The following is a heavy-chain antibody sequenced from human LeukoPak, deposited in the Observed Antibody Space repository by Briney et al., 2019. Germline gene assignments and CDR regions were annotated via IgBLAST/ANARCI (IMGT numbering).Heavy chain of an antibody. V-gene: IGHV3-48*01. CDR2: ISSSSSSTI. CDR1: GFTFSSYS. J-gene: IGHJ3*02. Sequence: GGSLRLSCAASGFTFSSYSMNWVRQAPGKGLEWLSYISSSSSSTIYYADSVKGRFTISRDNAKNSLYLQMNSLRAEDTAVYYCARGNYDFWSGYDDAFDIWGQGTMVTVSS. D-gene: IGHD3-3*01. CDR3: ARGNYDFWSGYDDAFDI.